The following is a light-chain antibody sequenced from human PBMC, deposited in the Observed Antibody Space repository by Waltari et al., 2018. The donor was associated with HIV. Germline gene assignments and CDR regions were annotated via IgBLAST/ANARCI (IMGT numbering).Light chain of an antibody. CDR1: SSDVGGYSY. V-gene: IGLV2-14*01. J-gene: IGLJ2*01. Sequence: QSALTQPASVSGSPGQSITISCTGTSSDVGGYSYVSWYQQHPGKAPKLMIYEVSSRPSGVSNRFSGAKSGNTASLTISGLQAEDEADYYCSSYTTSCSLLFGGGTKLTVL. CDR2: EVS. CDR3: SSYTTSCSLL.